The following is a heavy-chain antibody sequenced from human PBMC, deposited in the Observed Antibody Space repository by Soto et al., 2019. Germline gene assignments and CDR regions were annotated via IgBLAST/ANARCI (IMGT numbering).Heavy chain of an antibody. D-gene: IGHD6-6*01. Sequence: QVQLVQSGDEVKEPGASVKVSCKASGYTFNIFDISWVRQAPGQGLEWMGWISARNGNTDYAQKVQGRVTMTIDSSTSTAYMELRSLRSDDTSIYYCARAGAEVSSHFDYRGQGTLVTVSS. CDR1: GYTFNIFD. V-gene: IGHV1-18*01. CDR2: ISARNGNT. CDR3: ARAGAEVSSHFDY. J-gene: IGHJ4*02.